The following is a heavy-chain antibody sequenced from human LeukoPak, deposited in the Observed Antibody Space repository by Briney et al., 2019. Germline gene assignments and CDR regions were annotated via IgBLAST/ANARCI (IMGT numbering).Heavy chain of an antibody. V-gene: IGHV3-64*04. CDR2: ISSNGGST. CDR1: GFTFSSYA. Sequence: PGGSLRLSCSASGFTFSSYAMHWVRQAPGKGLEYVSAISSNGGSTYYADSVKGRFTISRDNSKNTLYLQMNSLRAEDTAVYYCARSFDGQPDYWGQGTLVTVSS. CDR3: ARSFDGQPDY. D-gene: IGHD2/OR15-2a*01. J-gene: IGHJ4*02.